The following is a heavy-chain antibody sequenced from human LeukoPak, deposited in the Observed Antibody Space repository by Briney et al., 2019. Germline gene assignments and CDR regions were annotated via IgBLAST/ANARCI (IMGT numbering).Heavy chain of an antibody. CDR3: ARRVWFGELSDTRTYAFDI. V-gene: IGHV4-4*07. D-gene: IGHD3-10*01. Sequence: SETLSLTCTVSGGSISSYYWNWIRQPAGKGLEWIGRIYTSGSTNYNPSLKSRVSMSVDTSKNQFSLKLSSVTAADTAVYYCARRVWFGELSDTRTYAFDIWGQGTMVTVSS. CDR2: IYTSGST. J-gene: IGHJ3*02. CDR1: GGSISSYY.